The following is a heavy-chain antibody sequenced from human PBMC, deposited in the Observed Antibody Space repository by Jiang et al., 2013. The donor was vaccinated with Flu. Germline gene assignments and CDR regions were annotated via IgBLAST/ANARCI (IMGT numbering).Heavy chain of an antibody. V-gene: IGHV7-4-1*01. D-gene: IGHD3-3*01. CDR1: GYTFTSYA. Sequence: QSGSELKKPGASVKVSCKASGYTFTSYAMNWVRQAPGQGLEWMGWINTNTGNPTYAQGFTGRFVFSLDTSVSTAYLQICSLKAEDTAVYYCARDLPWSGDFWSGYWGYYYGMDVWGQGTTVTVSS. CDR2: INTNTGNP. J-gene: IGHJ6*02. CDR3: ARDLPWSGDFWSGYWGYYYGMDV.